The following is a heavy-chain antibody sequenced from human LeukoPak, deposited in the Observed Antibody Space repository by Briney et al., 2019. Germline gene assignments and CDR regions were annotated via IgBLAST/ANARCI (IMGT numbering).Heavy chain of an antibody. J-gene: IGHJ4*02. CDR3: ARSTGSYGYIDY. V-gene: IGHV4-38-2*02. D-gene: IGHD5-18*01. Sequence: PSETLSLTCTVSGHSISSGYYWGWIRPPPGKGLEWIGSIYYSGSTYYNPSLKSRVTISVDTSKNQFSLKLSSVTAADTAVYYCARSTGSYGYIDYWGQGTLVTVSS. CDR2: IYYSGST. CDR1: GHSISSGYY.